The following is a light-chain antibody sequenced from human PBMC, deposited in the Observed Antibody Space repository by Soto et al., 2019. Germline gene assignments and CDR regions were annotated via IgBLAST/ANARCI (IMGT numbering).Light chain of an antibody. CDR3: QQSYSTPT. Sequence: AIRMTQSPSSFSASTGDRVTITCRARQGISSYLAWYHQKQGKAPKLLIYAASTLQSGVPSRFSGSGSGTDFPLTISSLQPEDFATYYCQQSYSTPTFGQGTRLEIK. CDR2: AAS. CDR1: QGISSY. V-gene: IGKV1-8*01. J-gene: IGKJ5*01.